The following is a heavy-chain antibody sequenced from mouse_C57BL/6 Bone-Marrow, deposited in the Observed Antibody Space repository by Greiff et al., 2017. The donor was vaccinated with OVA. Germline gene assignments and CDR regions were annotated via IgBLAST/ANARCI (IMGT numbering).Heavy chain of an antibody. Sequence: EVQRVESGGGLVKPGGSLKLSCAASGFTFSSYTMSWVRQTPEKRLEWVATISGGGGNTYYPDSVKGRFTISRDNAKNTLYLQMSSLRSEDTALYYCARHRSPLTGTWDYWGQGTTLTVSS. J-gene: IGHJ2*01. D-gene: IGHD4-1*01. CDR2: ISGGGGNT. CDR1: GFTFSSYT. V-gene: IGHV5-9*01. CDR3: ARHRSPLTGTWDY.